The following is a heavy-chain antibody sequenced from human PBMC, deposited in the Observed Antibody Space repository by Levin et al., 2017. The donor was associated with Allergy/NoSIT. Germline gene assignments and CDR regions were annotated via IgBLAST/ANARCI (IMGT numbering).Heavy chain of an antibody. V-gene: IGHV4-4*02. CDR1: GVSISSSTW. Sequence: KPSETLSLTCAVSGVSISSSTWWSWVRQAPGKGLEWIGEIYHSGTTNYNPSLKSRVTISVDTSKSQFSLNLRSVTAADTAVYYCARALAPNIVVAGTYYYYNMDVWGKGTTVTVSS. CDR3: ARALAPNIVVAGTYYYYNMDV. J-gene: IGHJ6*03. D-gene: IGHD2-15*01. CDR2: IYHSGTT.